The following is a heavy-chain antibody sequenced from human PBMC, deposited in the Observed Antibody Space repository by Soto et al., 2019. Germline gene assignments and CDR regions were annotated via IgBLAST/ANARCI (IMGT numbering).Heavy chain of an antibody. Sequence: SVKVSCKASGGTFSSYAISWVRQAPRQGLEWMGGIIPIFGTANYAQKFQGRVTITADESTSTAYMELSSLRSEDTAVYYCAREGRCSSTSCYNYYYYGMDVWGQGTTVTVSS. D-gene: IGHD2-2*02. J-gene: IGHJ6*02. CDR3: AREGRCSSTSCYNYYYYGMDV. CDR1: GGTFSSYA. CDR2: IIPIFGTA. V-gene: IGHV1-69*13.